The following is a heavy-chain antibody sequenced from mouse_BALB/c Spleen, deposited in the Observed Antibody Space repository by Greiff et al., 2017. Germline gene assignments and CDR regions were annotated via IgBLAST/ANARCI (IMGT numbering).Heavy chain of an antibody. Sequence: EVQLVESGPGLVKPSQSLSLTCSVTGYSFTSGYFWYWIRQFPGNKLEWMGYISYDGSNNYNPSLKNRISITRDTSKNQFFLKLNSVTTEDTATYYCARSNWDVNYAMDYWGQGTSVTVSS. D-gene: IGHD4-1*01. V-gene: IGHV3-6*02. CDR3: ARSNWDVNYAMDY. CDR1: GYSFTSGYF. CDR2: ISYDGSN. J-gene: IGHJ4*01.